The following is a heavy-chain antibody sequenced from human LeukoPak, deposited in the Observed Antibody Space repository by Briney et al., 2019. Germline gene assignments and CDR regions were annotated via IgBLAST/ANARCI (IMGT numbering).Heavy chain of an antibody. D-gene: IGHD3-9*01. J-gene: IGHJ5*02. V-gene: IGHV3-21*04. Sequence: GGSLRLSCAASGFTFSSYNMNWVRQAPGKAMERVSSITSSATYIFYADSVKGRFTISRDNAKNSLYLQMNSLRAEDTAVYYCAKASYYDILTGLPDWFDPWGQGTLVTVSS. CDR2: ITSSATYI. CDR1: GFTFSSYN. CDR3: AKASYYDILTGLPDWFDP.